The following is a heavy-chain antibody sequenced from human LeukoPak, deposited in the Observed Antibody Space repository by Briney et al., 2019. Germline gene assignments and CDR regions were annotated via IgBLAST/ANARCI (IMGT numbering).Heavy chain of an antibody. Sequence: PGGSLRLSCAASGLTFSTNSMNWVRQAPGKGLEWVSYISSSNNTIYYADSVKGRFTISRDNAKNSLYLQMNSLRDEDTAVYYCARSTYCGGDCYPALGYWGQGTTVTVSS. J-gene: IGHJ4*02. CDR2: ISSSNNTI. CDR3: ARSTYCGGDCYPALGY. V-gene: IGHV3-48*02. CDR1: GLTFSTNS. D-gene: IGHD2-21*02.